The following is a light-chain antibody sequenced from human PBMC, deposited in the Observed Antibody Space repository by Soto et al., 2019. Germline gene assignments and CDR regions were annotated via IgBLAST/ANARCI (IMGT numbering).Light chain of an antibody. CDR2: YKS. J-gene: IGKJ5*01. Sequence: EIVMTQSPATLSVSPGERATLSCRASQSISSSLAWYQQKPGQAPRLLIYYKSTRATGIPPRFSGSGSGTDFTLTISSLEPEDSAVYYCQQRHMWPITFGQGTRLEIK. V-gene: IGKV3-11*01. CDR1: QSISSS. CDR3: QQRHMWPIT.